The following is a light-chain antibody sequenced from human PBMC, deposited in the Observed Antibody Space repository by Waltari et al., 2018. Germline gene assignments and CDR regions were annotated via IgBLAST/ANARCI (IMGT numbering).Light chain of an antibody. CDR3: QQRYSLLT. J-gene: IGKJ4*01. CDR2: DAS. Sequence: EIVLTQSPATVSLSPGERATLSYRASQSISSYLAWYQQRPGQAPRLLIYDASSRATGIPARFSGSGSGTDFTLTISSLEPEDFAVYYCQQRYSLLTFGGGTKVEIK. CDR1: QSISSY. V-gene: IGKV3-11*01.